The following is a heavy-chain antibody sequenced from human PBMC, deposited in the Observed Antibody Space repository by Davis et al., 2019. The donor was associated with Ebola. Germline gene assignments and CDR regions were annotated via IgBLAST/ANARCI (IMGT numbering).Heavy chain of an antibody. CDR3: ARDGTAEVLPFYYYYGMDV. J-gene: IGHJ6*02. V-gene: IGHV3-11*04. CDR2: ISSSGSTI. Sequence: PGGSLRLSCAASGFTFSDYYMSWIRQAPGKGLEWVSYISSSGSTIYYADSVKGRFTISRDNAKNSLYLQMNSLRDEDTAVYYCARDGTAEVLPFYYYYGMDVWGQGTTVTVSS. D-gene: IGHD1-26*01. CDR1: GFTFSDYY.